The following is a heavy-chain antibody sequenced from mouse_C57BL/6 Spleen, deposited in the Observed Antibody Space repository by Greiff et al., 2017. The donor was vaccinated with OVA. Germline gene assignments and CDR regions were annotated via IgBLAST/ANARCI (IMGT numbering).Heavy chain of an antibody. Sequence: QVQLQQSGPELVKPGASVKISCKASGYAFSSSWMNWVKQRPGKGLEWIGRIYPGDGDTNYNGKFKGKATLTADKSSSTAYMQLSSLTSEDSAVYFCARHYGSSYNFDYWGQGTTLTVSS. CDR1: GYAFSSSW. CDR2: IYPGDGDT. V-gene: IGHV1-82*01. J-gene: IGHJ2*01. CDR3: ARHYGSSYNFDY. D-gene: IGHD1-1*01.